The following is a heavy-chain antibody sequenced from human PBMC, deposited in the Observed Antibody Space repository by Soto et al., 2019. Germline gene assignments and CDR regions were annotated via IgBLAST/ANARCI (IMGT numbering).Heavy chain of an antibody. V-gene: IGHV5-51*01. Sequence: GESLKTFCKGSGYSFTNYWIAWVRQMPGKGLEWMGIIYPDDSDTRYSPSFQGQVTISADKSISTAFLQRRSLRASDTAMYYCARPRSGSYRLDYYGMDVWGQGTTVTVSS. J-gene: IGHJ6*02. CDR2: IYPDDSDT. CDR1: GYSFTNYW. CDR3: ARPRSGSYRLDYYGMDV. D-gene: IGHD3-10*01.